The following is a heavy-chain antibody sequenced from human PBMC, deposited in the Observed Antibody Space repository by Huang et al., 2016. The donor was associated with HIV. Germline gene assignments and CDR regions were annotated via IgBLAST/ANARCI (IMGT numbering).Heavy chain of an antibody. J-gene: IGHJ4*02. V-gene: IGHV3-9*01. CDR2: ITWESAKI. CDR1: GFTFDNSV. Sequence: EVQLVESGGGLVQPGRSLRLSCAASGFTFDNSVMHWVRQVPGQGRDWVLGITWESAKIGYADSVKGRFTISRDNARSSLSLQMDSLRVEDTALYYCAKGKAYYDDSSGFDHWGQGTLVTVSS. D-gene: IGHD3-22*01. CDR3: AKGKAYYDDSSGFDH.